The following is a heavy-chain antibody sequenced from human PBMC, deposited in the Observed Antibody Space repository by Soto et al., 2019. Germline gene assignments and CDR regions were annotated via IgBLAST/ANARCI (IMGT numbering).Heavy chain of an antibody. CDR3: AKGSSSSPTGWFDP. D-gene: IGHD6-6*01. CDR2: ISWNSGSI. V-gene: IGHV3-9*01. Sequence: EVQLVESGGGLVQPGRSLRLSCADSGFTFDDYAMHWVRQAPGKGLEWVSGISWNSGSIGYADSVKGRFTISRDNAKNSLYLQMNSLRAEDTALYYCAKGSSSSPTGWFDPWGQGTLVTVSS. J-gene: IGHJ5*02. CDR1: GFTFDDYA.